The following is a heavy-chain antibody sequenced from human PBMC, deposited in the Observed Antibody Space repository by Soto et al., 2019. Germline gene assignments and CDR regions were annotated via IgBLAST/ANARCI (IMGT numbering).Heavy chain of an antibody. Sequence: SETLSLTCAVSGDSIGSRNWWSWIRQTPERGLEWIGEIYHSGTTNYNPSLKSRVTMSVDKSKTHFSLNLTSVTAADTAVYYCARVALFCSGGACYSRIVSFDNWGQGTLVTVSS. CDR1: GDSIGSRNW. CDR2: IYHSGTT. J-gene: IGHJ4*02. D-gene: IGHD2-15*01. V-gene: IGHV4-4*02. CDR3: ARVALFCSGGACYSRIVSFDN.